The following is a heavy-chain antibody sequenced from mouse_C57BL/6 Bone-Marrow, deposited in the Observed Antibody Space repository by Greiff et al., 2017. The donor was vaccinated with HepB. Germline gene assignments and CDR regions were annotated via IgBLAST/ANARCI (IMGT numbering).Heavy chain of an antibody. CDR2: ISYDGSN. Sequence: EVQLQESGPGLVKPSQSLSLTCSVTGYSITSGYYWNWIRQFPGNKLEWMGYISYDGSNNYNPSLKNRISITRDTSKNQFFLKLNSVTTEDTATYYCARPTYYSNYPFAYWGQGTLVTVSA. J-gene: IGHJ3*01. CDR1: GYSITSGYY. CDR3: ARPTYYSNYPFAY. D-gene: IGHD2-5*01. V-gene: IGHV3-6*01.